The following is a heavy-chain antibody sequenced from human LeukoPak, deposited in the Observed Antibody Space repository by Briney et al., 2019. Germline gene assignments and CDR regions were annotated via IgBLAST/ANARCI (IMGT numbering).Heavy chain of an antibody. CDR1: GYSFTSYW. J-gene: IGHJ3*02. V-gene: IGHV5-51*01. Sequence: GESLKISCKGSGYSFTSYWSGWVRQIPGKGLEWMGIIYPGDSDTRYSPSFQGQVTISADKSISTAYLQWSSLKASDTAMYYCARHATYYYAPLAFDIWGQGTMVTVSS. CDR3: ARHATYYYAPLAFDI. CDR2: IYPGDSDT. D-gene: IGHD3-10*01.